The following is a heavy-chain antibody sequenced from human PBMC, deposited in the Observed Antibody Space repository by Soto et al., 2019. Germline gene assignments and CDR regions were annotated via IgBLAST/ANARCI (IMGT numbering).Heavy chain of an antibody. V-gene: IGHV4-34*01. Sequence: QVQLQQWGAGLLKPSETLSLTCAVYGGSFSGYYWSWIRQPPGKGLEWIGEINHSGSTNYNPSLKSRVTISVDTSKHQFSLKLSSVTAADTAVYYCARVRRGYCSSTSCHRGNWFDPWGQGTLVTVSS. CDR2: INHSGST. CDR3: ARVRRGYCSSTSCHRGNWFDP. CDR1: GGSFSGYY. J-gene: IGHJ5*02. D-gene: IGHD2-2*01.